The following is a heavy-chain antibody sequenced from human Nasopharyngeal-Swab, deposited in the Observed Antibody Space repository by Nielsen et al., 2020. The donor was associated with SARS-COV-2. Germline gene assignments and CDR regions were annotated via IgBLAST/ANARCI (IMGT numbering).Heavy chain of an antibody. Sequence: ASVKVSCKASGYRFTSYYMHWVRQAPGQGLEWMGLIKPSGGSTNYAQRFQGRVTMTRDTSTSTVYMELSSLRSEDTAVYYCARESPTPGIAVAYYFDYWGRGTLVTVSS. V-gene: IGHV1-46*01. D-gene: IGHD6-19*01. CDR3: ARESPTPGIAVAYYFDY. CDR2: IKPSGGST. CDR1: GYRFTSYY. J-gene: IGHJ4*02.